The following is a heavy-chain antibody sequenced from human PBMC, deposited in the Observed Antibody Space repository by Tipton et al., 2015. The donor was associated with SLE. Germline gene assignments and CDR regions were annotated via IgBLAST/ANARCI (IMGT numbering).Heavy chain of an antibody. J-gene: IGHJ6*02. V-gene: IGHV4-59*01. D-gene: IGHD4/OR15-4a*01. CDR2: IYYIGST. CDR3: ARGCLQSSYGLDV. CDR1: GGSISSYY. Sequence: TLSLTCTVSGGSISSYYWSWIRQPPGKGLEWIGYIYYIGSTNYNPSLRSRVTISVDTSKNQFSLKLSSVTAADTAVYYCARGCLQSSYGLDVWGQRTAVTVSS.